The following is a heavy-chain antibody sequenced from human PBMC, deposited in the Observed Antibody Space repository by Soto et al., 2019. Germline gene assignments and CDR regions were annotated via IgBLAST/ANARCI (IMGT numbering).Heavy chain of an antibody. CDR1: GYTFSNYV. V-gene: IGHV1-3*01. J-gene: IGHJ4*02. CDR3: ARNYYRSGSYYPGGY. D-gene: IGHD3-10*01. CDR2: INGGNGNT. Sequence: SSVKVSCKASGYTFSNYVMHWVRQAPGQRLEWMGWINGGNGNTKYSQKLQGRVTITRDASATTVYMELSSLRSEDTAVYYCARNYYRSGSYYPGGYWGQGTLVTVSS.